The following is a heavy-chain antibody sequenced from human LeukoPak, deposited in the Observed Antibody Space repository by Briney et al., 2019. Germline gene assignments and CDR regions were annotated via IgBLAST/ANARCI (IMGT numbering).Heavy chain of an antibody. CDR3: AREDYCGGGSCYSGYFQH. D-gene: IGHD2-15*01. CDR1: GGSISSYY. Sequence: PSETLSLTCTVSGGSISSYYWSWIRQPPGKGLEWIGYIYYSGITDYSPSLRSRVTISVDTSKNQFSLKLSSVTAADTAVYYCAREDYCGGGSCYSGYFQHWGQGTLVTVSS. J-gene: IGHJ1*01. CDR2: IYYSGIT. V-gene: IGHV4-59*01.